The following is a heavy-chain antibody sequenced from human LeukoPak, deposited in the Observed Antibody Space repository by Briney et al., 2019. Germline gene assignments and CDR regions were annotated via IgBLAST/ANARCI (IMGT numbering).Heavy chain of an antibody. V-gene: IGHV3-23*01. CDR3: AREEGDY. J-gene: IGHJ4*02. CDR2: IGAGGTFT. Sequence: GGSLRLSCTASGFTFSSYAMNWVRQAPGKGLEWVSGIGAGGTFTYYADSVKGRFTIFRDNSRNTLYLQMNSLRAEDTAVYYCAREEGDYWGQGTLVTVSS. CDR1: GFTFSSYA.